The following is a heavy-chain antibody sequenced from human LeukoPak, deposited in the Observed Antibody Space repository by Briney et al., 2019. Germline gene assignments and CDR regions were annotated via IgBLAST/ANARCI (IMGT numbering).Heavy chain of an antibody. D-gene: IGHD6-13*01. V-gene: IGHV3-53*01. Sequence: GGSLRLSCAASGFTVSSNYMSWVRQAPGKGLEWVSVIYSGGSTYYTDSVKGRFTISRDNSKNSLYLQMNSLRAEDTAAYYCARSSYGSSWPFDYWGQGTLVTVSS. J-gene: IGHJ4*02. CDR3: ARSSYGSSWPFDY. CDR2: IYSGGST. CDR1: GFTVSSNY.